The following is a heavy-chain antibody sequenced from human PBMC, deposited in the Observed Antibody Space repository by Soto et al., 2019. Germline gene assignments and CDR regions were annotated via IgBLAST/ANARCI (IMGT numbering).Heavy chain of an antibody. D-gene: IGHD6-19*01. J-gene: IGHJ5*02. Sequence: SCKVSGYTLTELSMHWVRQAPGKGLEWVSYISSGSRTIYYADSVKGRFSISRDNSKSTLYLKMNSLRAEDTAVYYCARESSGWPPRPKNWSAPWGQGPLVTVSS. CDR3: ARESSGWPPRPKNWSAP. CDR1: GYTLTELS. V-gene: IGHV3-48*01. CDR2: ISSGSRTI.